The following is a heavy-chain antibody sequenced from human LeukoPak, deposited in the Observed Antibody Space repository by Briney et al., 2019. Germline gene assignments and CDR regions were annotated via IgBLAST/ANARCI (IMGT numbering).Heavy chain of an antibody. J-gene: IGHJ4*02. V-gene: IGHV3-7*01. CDR3: AKDRSIAVADGNDY. D-gene: IGHD6-19*01. CDR2: IKQDASDK. Sequence: PGGSLRLSCAGSGFTFSTYWMSWVRQAPGKGLGWVAHIKQDASDKYYVNSVRGRFTISRDNAKNSVFLQMNSLRAEDTAVYYCAKDRSIAVADGNDYWGQGTLVTVSS. CDR1: GFTFSTYW.